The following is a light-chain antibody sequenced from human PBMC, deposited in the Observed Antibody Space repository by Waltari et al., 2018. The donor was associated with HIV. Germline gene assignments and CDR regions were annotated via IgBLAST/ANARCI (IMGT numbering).Light chain of an antibody. CDR1: SSDVGGCKY. CDR3: SSRAGGDNYV. Sequence: QSALTQPPSASGSPGQAVTISCTGTSSDVGGCKYVSWYPQHPGKAPKLMIYEVSKRPSGVPYRFSGSKSCNTASLTVSGLQAEDEADYYCSSRAGGDNYVFGTGTRVSVL. V-gene: IGLV2-8*01. CDR2: EVS. J-gene: IGLJ1*01.